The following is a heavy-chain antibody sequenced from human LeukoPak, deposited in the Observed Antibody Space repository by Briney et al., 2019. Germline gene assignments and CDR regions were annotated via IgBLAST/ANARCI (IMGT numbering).Heavy chain of an antibody. V-gene: IGHV4-59*01. J-gene: IGHJ4*02. Sequence: SETLSLTCTVSGGSLSSYYWSWIRQPPGKGLEWIGYIYYSGSTSYNPSLKSRVTISVDTSKNQFSLKLSSVTAADTALYYCARDLRGSSCYDYWGQGILVTVSS. D-gene: IGHD2-2*01. CDR1: GGSLSSYY. CDR2: IYYSGST. CDR3: ARDLRGSSCYDY.